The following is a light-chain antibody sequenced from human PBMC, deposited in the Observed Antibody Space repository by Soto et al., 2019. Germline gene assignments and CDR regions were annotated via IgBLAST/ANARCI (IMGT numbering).Light chain of an antibody. J-gene: IGKJ4*01. V-gene: IGKV1-33*01. CDR2: DAS. CDR3: QQYDSLPPT. Sequence: DIQMTQSPSSLSASVGDRVTITCQASQAISNYLNWYQQKPGKAPTLLICDASNLETGVPSRFSGSGSGTDFTFTISSLQPEDIATYYCQQYDSLPPTFGGGTKVEIK. CDR1: QAISNY.